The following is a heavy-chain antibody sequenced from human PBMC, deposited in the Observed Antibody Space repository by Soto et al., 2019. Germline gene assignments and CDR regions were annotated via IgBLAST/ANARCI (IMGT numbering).Heavy chain of an antibody. CDR1: GFTFSSYG. CDR3: AKDMDTAMVTGDY. J-gene: IGHJ4*02. D-gene: IGHD5-18*01. V-gene: IGHV3-30*18. CDR2: ISYDGSNK. Sequence: QVQLVESGGGVVQPGRSLRLSCAASGFTFSSYGMHWVRQAPGKGLEWVAVISYDGSNKYYADSVKGRFTISRDNSKNTLYRQRNSLRAEDTAVYYCAKDMDTAMVTGDYWGQGTLVTVSS.